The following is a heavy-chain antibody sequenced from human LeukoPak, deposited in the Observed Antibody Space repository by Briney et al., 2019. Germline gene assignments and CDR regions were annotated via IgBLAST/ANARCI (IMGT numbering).Heavy chain of an antibody. CDR2: INGNGVT. Sequence: KASETLSLTCTVSGGSIGFYFWSWIRQSAGKGLEWIGRINGNGVTNNNPSLKSRVTMSVDTSKSQFSLNLRSVTAADTSVYYCVRDELRTTYRFSWDPWGQGILVTV. CDR1: GGSIGFYF. D-gene: IGHD3-16*02. V-gene: IGHV4-4*07. CDR3: VRDELRTTYRFSWDP. J-gene: IGHJ5*02.